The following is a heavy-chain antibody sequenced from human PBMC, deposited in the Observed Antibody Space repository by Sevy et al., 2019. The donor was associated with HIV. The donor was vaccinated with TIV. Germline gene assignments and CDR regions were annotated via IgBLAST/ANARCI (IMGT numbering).Heavy chain of an antibody. CDR2: MKSKTDGGTT. CDR1: GFTFSNIY. V-gene: IGHV3-15*01. CDR3: TTVGFPNWVSDAFDF. Sequence: GGSLRLSCAASGFTFSNIYMNWVRQSPGKGLEWVGLMKSKTDGGTTDYAAPVKVRFTMSRDDSKNTLYLQMNSLKADDTAVYYCTTVGFPNWVSDAFDFWGQGTMVTVSS. D-gene: IGHD6-13*01. J-gene: IGHJ3*01.